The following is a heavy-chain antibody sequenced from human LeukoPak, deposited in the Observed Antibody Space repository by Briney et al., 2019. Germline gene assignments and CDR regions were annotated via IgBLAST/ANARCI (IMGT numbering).Heavy chain of an antibody. V-gene: IGHV1-24*01. Sequence: ASVKVSCKVSGYTLTELSMHWVRQAPGKGLEWMGGFDPEDGETIYAQKFQGRVTMTEDTSTSTAYMQLRSLRSDDTAVYYCARVGIAVAGTFDYWGQRTLVTVSS. D-gene: IGHD6-19*01. CDR3: ARVGIAVAGTFDY. CDR2: FDPEDGET. J-gene: IGHJ4*02. CDR1: GYTLTELS.